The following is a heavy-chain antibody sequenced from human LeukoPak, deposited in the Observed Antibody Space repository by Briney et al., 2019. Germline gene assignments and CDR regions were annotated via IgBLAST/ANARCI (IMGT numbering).Heavy chain of an antibody. Sequence: PSETVSLTCTVSGYSISSGYYWGWIRQPPGKGLEWIGSIYHSGSTYYNPSLKSRVTISVDTSKNQFSLKLRSVTAADTAVYYCARVGVGWLLYFDYWGQGTLVTVSS. CDR1: GYSISSGYY. D-gene: IGHD3-22*01. CDR3: ARVGVGWLLYFDY. CDR2: IYHSGST. V-gene: IGHV4-38-2*02. J-gene: IGHJ4*02.